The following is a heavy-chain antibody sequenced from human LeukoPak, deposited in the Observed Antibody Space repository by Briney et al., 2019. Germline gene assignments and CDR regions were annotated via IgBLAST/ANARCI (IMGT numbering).Heavy chain of an antibody. V-gene: IGHV1-69*05. Sequence: GSSVKVSCKASGGTFSSYAISWVRQAPGQGLEWVGRIIPIFGTANYAQKFQGRVTITTDESTSTAYMELSSLRSEDTAVYYCARGGIQWLPTDYWGQGTLVTVSS. J-gene: IGHJ4*02. D-gene: IGHD6-19*01. CDR1: GGTFSSYA. CDR2: IIPIFGTA. CDR3: ARGGIQWLPTDY.